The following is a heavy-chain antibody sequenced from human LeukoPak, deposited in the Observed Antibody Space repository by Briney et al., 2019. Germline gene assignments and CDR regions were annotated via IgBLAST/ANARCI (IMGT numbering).Heavy chain of an antibody. Sequence: SETLSLTCTVSGGSISSSSYYWGWIRQPPGKGLEWIGSIYYSGSTYYNPSLKSRVTISVDTSKNQFSLKLSSVTAADTAVYYCARDRTRRYDYWGQGTLVTVSS. CDR1: GGSISSSSYY. V-gene: IGHV4-39*07. CDR2: IYYSGST. J-gene: IGHJ4*02. CDR3: ARDRTRRYDY.